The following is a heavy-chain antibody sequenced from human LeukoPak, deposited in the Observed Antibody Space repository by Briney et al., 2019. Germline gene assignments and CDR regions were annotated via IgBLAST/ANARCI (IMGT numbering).Heavy chain of an antibody. CDR3: ARAPRWAGDLGGSDS. D-gene: IGHD3-16*01. J-gene: IGHJ4*02. V-gene: IGHV4-38-2*02. CDR2: IYHSGST. CDR1: GYSISSGYY. Sequence: PSETLSLTCTVSGYSISSGYYWGWIRQPPGKGLEWIGSIYHSGSTYYNPSLKSRVTISVDTSKNQFSLKLSSVTAADTAVYYCARAPRWAGDLGGSDSWGQGPLVTVSS.